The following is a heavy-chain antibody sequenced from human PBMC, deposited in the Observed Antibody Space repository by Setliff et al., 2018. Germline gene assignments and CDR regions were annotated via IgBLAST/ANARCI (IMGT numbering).Heavy chain of an antibody. V-gene: IGHV3-7*01. Sequence: PGGSLRLSCAASRFTFSNYWMSWVRQAPGKGLEWVANIKEDGSEKYYVDSVKGRFTISRDNAKNSLDLQMDSLRAEDTAVYYCAREMCVGGDCGSDAFDIWGQGTMVTVSS. CDR1: RFTFSNYW. D-gene: IGHD2-21*02. CDR3: AREMCVGGDCGSDAFDI. J-gene: IGHJ3*02. CDR2: IKEDGSEK.